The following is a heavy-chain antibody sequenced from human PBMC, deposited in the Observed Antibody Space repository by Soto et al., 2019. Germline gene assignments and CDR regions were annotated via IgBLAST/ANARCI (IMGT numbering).Heavy chain of an antibody. D-gene: IGHD1-26*01. CDR3: ARSGSSPLNYSDGMDV. J-gene: IGHJ6*02. Sequence: QVQLVQSGAEVKKPGSSVKVSCKASGGTFSSYAISWVRQAPGQGLEWMGGIIPIFGTANYAQKFQGRVTSTADESTRTAYMELSSLRSEDTAVYYCARSGSSPLNYSDGMDVWGQGTTVTVSS. CDR1: GGTFSSYA. V-gene: IGHV1-69*12. CDR2: IIPIFGTA.